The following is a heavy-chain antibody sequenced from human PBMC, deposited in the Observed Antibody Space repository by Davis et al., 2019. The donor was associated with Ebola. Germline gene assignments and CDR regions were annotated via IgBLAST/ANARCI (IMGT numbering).Heavy chain of an antibody. CDR1: GYTFTSYD. CDR3: ATTTVVTPPYYGMDV. J-gene: IGHJ6*04. V-gene: IGHV1-2*02. CDR2: INPNSGGT. D-gene: IGHD4-23*01. Sequence: ASVKVSCKASGYTFTSYDINWVRQATGQGLEWMGWINPNSGGTNYAQKFQGRVTMTRDTSISTAYMELSRLRSDDTAVYYCATTTVVTPPYYGMDVWGKGTTVTVSS.